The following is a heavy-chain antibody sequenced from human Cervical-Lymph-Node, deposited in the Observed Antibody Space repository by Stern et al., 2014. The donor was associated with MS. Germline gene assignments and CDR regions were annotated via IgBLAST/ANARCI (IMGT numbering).Heavy chain of an antibody. J-gene: IGHJ6*02. CDR2: ISDDGSNK. CDR1: GFTFRSYG. Sequence: VQLLESGGGVVQPGRSLRLSCAASGFTFRSYGMHWVRQAPGKGLEWVAGISDDGSNKYYAESVKGRFTISRDSSKNTLYLQMNSLRAEDTAVYYCARPRGPDYYYYAMDVWGQGTTVTVS. CDR3: ARPRGPDYYYYAMDV. V-gene: IGHV3-30*03. D-gene: IGHD3-10*01.